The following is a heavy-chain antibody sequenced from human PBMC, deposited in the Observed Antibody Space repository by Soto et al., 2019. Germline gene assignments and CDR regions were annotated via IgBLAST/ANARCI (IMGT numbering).Heavy chain of an antibody. Sequence: EVQLVESGGGVVRPGGSLRLSCAASGFTFDDYGMSWVRQAPGKGLEWVSGINWNGGSTGYADSVKGRFTISRDNAKNSLYLQMNSLIAEDTALYHCARLGSEYYYYYYMDVWGKGTTVTVSS. V-gene: IGHV3-20*01. CDR2: INWNGGST. J-gene: IGHJ6*03. D-gene: IGHD6-25*01. CDR3: ARLGSEYYYYYYMDV. CDR1: GFTFDDYG.